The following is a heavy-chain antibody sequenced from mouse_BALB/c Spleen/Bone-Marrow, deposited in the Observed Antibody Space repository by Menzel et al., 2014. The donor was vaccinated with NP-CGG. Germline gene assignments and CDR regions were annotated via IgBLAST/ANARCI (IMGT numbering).Heavy chain of an antibody. CDR3: ARRNRDYYAMDY. J-gene: IGHJ4*01. CDR2: NNPGSGGT. V-gene: IGHV1-54*01. CDR1: GHAFTNYL. Sequence: VQLQQSGAELVRPGTSVKVSCKASGHAFTNYLLEWVKQRPGQGLEWIGVNNPGSGGTKYNEKFKGKATLTVDKSSSTAYMQLSSLTSDDSAVYFCARRNRDYYAMDYWGQGTSVTVSS.